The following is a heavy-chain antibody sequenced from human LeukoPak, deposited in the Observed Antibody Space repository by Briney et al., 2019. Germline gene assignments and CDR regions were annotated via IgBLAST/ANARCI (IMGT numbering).Heavy chain of an antibody. V-gene: IGHV4-59*12. Sequence: SETLSLTCTVSGGSISSYYWSWIRQPPGKGLEWIGYIYYSGSTNYNPSLKSRVTISVDTSKNQFSLKLSSVTAADTAVYYCARLTSGYSSSWYSPRAYWGQGTLVTVSS. J-gene: IGHJ4*02. CDR2: IYYSGST. D-gene: IGHD6-13*01. CDR3: ARLTSGYSSSWYSPRAY. CDR1: GGSISSYY.